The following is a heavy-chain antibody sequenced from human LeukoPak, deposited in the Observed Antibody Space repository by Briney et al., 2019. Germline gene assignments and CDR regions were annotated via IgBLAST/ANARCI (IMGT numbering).Heavy chain of an antibody. D-gene: IGHD6-13*01. CDR3: ARDRIAAAGTDYYGMDV. CDR1: GGSISSNNW. J-gene: IGHJ6*02. CDR2: IYHSGST. V-gene: IGHV4-4*01. Sequence: SETLSLTCAVSGGSISSNNWWGWVRQPPGKGLEWIGEIYHSGSTNYNPSLKSRVTISVDKSKNQFSLKLSSVTAADTAVYCCARDRIAAAGTDYYGMDVWGQGTTVTVSS.